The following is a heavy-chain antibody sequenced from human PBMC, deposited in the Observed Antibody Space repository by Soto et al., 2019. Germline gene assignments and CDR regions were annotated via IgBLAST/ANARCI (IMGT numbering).Heavy chain of an antibody. CDR1: GFTFSSYG. D-gene: IGHD6-13*01. CDR3: ARDQAAAGLFDI. J-gene: IGHJ3*02. Sequence: QVQLVESGGGVVQPGRSLRLSCAASGFTFSSYGMHWVRQAPGKGLEWVAVIWYDGSNKYYADSVKGRFTISRDNSKNTLYLQMTSLRAEDTAVYYCARDQAAAGLFDIWGQGTMVTVSS. CDR2: IWYDGSNK. V-gene: IGHV3-33*01.